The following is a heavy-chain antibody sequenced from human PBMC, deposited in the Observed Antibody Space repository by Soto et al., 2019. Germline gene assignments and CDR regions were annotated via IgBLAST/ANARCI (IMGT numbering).Heavy chain of an antibody. Sequence: SETLSLTCTVSGGSISSGGYYWSWIRQHPGKGLEWIGYIYYSGSTYYNPSLKSRVTISVDTSKNQFPLKLSSVTAADTAVYYCARVDNGVFDYWGQGTLVTVSS. V-gene: IGHV4-31*03. CDR1: GGSISSGGYY. D-gene: IGHD1-20*01. CDR2: IYYSGST. J-gene: IGHJ4*02. CDR3: ARVDNGVFDY.